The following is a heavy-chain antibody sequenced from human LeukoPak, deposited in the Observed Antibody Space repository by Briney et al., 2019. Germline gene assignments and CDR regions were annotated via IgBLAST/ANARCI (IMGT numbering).Heavy chain of an antibody. CDR2: ISSSGSTI. J-gene: IGHJ6*02. CDR1: GFTYSDYY. CDR3: ARDRQAEWLPSGGSYYYGLDV. D-gene: IGHD6-19*01. V-gene: IGHV3-11*01. Sequence: GGSLRLSCAAFGFTYSDYYMSWTRQAPGKGLEWVSYISSSGSTIYYADSVKGRFTVSRDNAKTSLFLQMNSLRAEDTAVYYCARDRQAEWLPSGGSYYYGLDVWGQGATVTVSS.